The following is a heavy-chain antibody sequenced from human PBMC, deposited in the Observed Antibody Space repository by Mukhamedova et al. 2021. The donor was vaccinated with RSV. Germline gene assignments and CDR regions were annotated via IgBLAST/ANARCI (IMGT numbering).Heavy chain of an antibody. CDR2: IDTSTTYI. Sequence: MNWFRQAPGKGLEWVSYIDTSTTYIYYADSVKGRFTISRDNSKNTLDLQMNSLRAEDTAVYYCAKIPSSSPDYYIDVWGKGTTVTV. V-gene: IGHV3-21*05. J-gene: IGHJ6*03. D-gene: IGHD6-13*01. CDR3: AKIPSSSPDYYIDV.